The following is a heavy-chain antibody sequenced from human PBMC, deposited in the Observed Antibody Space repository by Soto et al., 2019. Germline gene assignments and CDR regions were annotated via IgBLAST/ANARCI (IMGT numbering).Heavy chain of an antibody. CDR3: ARSNPATIFGVLTSHGVDV. J-gene: IGHJ6*02. CDR1: GVSVNSYY. CDR2: IYHSGAT. D-gene: IGHD3-3*01. Sequence: QVQLQESGPGLVKPSETLSLACTVSGVSVNSYYWSWIRQSPGKGLEWIGYIYHSGATNYNPSPKSRVTISIDTAKNQFSLKLTSVTAADTAVYYCARSNPATIFGVLTSHGVDVRGQGTTVTFSS. V-gene: IGHV4-59*02.